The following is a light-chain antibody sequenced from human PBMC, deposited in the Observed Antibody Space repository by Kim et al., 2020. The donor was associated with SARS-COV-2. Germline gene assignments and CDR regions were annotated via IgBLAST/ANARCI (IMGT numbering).Light chain of an antibody. CDR2: EVT. J-gene: IGLJ1*01. V-gene: IGLV2-8*01. CDR3: TSYAGRNYFV. CDR1: RSDVGGYNY. Sequence: GQSLTVSCTGSRSDVGGYNYVSWYQQHPGEAPNALIYEVTQRPAGLPDRFAGSKSGNTASLTVSGLQDEEEADYYCTSYAGRNYFVFGTGTKLTVL.